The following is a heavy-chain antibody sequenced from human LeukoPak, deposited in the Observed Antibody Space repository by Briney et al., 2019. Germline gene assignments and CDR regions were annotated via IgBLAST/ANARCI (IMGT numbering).Heavy chain of an antibody. CDR2: IYSNGSS. D-gene: IGHD3-16*01. J-gene: IGHJ6*03. V-gene: IGHV4-61*02. Sequence: SQTLSLTCTVSGGSISSGSYYWSWIRQPAGKGLEWIGRIYSNGSSKDNPSLKSRVTMSVDTSNNKISLKLSSVTAADTAVYYCARIIRGRDHYQYMDVWGTGTTVTVSS. CDR3: ARIIRGRDHYQYMDV. CDR1: GGSISSGSYY.